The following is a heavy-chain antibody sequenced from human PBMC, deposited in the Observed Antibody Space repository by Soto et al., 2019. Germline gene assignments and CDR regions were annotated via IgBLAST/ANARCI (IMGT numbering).Heavy chain of an antibody. CDR3: TGEVASGY. V-gene: IGHV3-30*03. J-gene: IGHJ4*02. D-gene: IGHD2-8*02. CDR1: GFTFSGKG. Sequence: QVQLVESGGGVVQPGRSLRLSCAASGFTFSGKGMHRVRQAPGKGLEWVAVISRDGSTKYYADSVKGRFSISRDSSKNTLYLEMNILRADDTAVYYCTGEVASGYWGQGTLVTVSS. CDR2: ISRDGSTK.